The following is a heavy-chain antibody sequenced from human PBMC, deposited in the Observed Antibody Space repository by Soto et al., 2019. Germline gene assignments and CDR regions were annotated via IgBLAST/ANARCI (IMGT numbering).Heavy chain of an antibody. CDR2: IYPGDSDT. Sequence: GESLKISCKGSGYSFTSYWIGWVRQMPGKGLEWMGIIYPGDSDTRYSPSFQGQVTISADKSISTAYLQWSSLKASDTAMYYCARHATYYYDSGGYYSYYYYYYGMDVWGQGTTVTVSS. J-gene: IGHJ6*02. CDR3: ARHATYYYDSGGYYSYYYYYYGMDV. V-gene: IGHV5-51*01. CDR1: GYSFTSYW. D-gene: IGHD3-22*01.